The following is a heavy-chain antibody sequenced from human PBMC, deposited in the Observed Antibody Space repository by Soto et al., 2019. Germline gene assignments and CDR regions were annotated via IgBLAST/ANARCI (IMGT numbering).Heavy chain of an antibody. Sequence: SETLSLTGTVSAGSISSSSYYWGWIRQPPGKGLEWIGSIYYSGSTYYNPSLKSRVTISVDTSKNQFSLKLSSVTAADTAVYYCARLHAYGDYLYYFDYCGQGTLVTVSS. CDR3: ARLHAYGDYLYYFDY. J-gene: IGHJ4*02. V-gene: IGHV4-39*01. D-gene: IGHD4-17*01. CDR1: AGSISSSSYY. CDR2: IYYSGST.